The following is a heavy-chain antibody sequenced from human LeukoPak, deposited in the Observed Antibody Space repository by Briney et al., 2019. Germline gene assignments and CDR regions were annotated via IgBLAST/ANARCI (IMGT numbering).Heavy chain of an antibody. J-gene: IGHJ4*02. CDR2: ICYSGTTYSGTP. CDR1: GGSISSSGYC. V-gene: IGHV4-39*07. Sequence: SETLSLTCTVSGGSISSSGYCWGWIHQSPVKGLEWMGSICYSGTTYSGTPYSRPSLRSRMTISPDTSKNQFSLRLNTVTAADTAVYYCVRDGGNFDVDYWGQGALVTVSS. CDR3: VRDGGNFDVDY. D-gene: IGHD3-9*01.